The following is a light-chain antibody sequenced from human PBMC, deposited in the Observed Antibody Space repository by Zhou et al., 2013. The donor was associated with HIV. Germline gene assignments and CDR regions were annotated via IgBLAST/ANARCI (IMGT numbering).Light chain of an antibody. Sequence: DIQMTQSPSSLSASVGDRVTITCRASQSIGAYLNWYQHKPGEAPKVLIFAASNLQSGVPSRFGGSGSGTDFTLTISSLQPGDFATYYCQQSYSTPDFGGGTKVEIK. V-gene: IGKV1-39*01. CDR1: QSIGAY. J-gene: IGKJ4*01. CDR2: AAS. CDR3: QQSYSTPD.